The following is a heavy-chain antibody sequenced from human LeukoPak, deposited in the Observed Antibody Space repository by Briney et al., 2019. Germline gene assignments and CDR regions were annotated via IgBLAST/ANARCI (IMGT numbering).Heavy chain of an antibody. CDR2: ISYDGSNK. CDR3: ASPDGSYYEDLYYYYGMDV. J-gene: IGHJ6*02. CDR1: GLTFSSYA. D-gene: IGHD1-26*01. Sequence: GGSLRLSCAASGLTFSSYAMHWVRQAPGKGLAWEAVISYDGSNKYYADSVKGRFTISRDNSKNTLYLQMNSLRAEDTAVYYCASPDGSYYEDLYYYYGMDVWGQGTTVTVSS. V-gene: IGHV3-30-3*01.